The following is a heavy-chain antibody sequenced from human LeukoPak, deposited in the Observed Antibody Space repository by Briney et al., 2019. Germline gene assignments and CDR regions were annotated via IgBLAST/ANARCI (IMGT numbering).Heavy chain of an antibody. CDR2: VESDGSDT. V-gene: IGHV3-74*01. Sequence: GGSLRLSCAPSGSTFSRYWMHWVRQAPGKGLVWVSRVESDGSDTIYADSVKGRFTISRDNAKNTLYLQMDSLRAEDTAVYYCTTGIGNYYYYWGQGTLVTVAS. D-gene: IGHD3-10*01. J-gene: IGHJ4*02. CDR1: GSTFSRYW. CDR3: TTGIGNYYYY.